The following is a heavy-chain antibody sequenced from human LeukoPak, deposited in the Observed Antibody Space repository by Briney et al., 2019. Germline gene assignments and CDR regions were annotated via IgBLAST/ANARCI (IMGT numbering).Heavy chain of an antibody. V-gene: IGHV4-59*01. CDR1: GGSISSYY. CDR2: IYYSGST. Sequence: SETLSLTCTVSGGSISSYYWSWIRQPPGKGLEWIGYIYYSGSTNYNPSLKSRVTISVDTSKNQFSLKLSSVTAADTAVYYYARAHGGNSPPNYYYYYYMDVWGKGTTVTVSS. D-gene: IGHD4-23*01. J-gene: IGHJ6*03. CDR3: ARAHGGNSPPNYYYYYYMDV.